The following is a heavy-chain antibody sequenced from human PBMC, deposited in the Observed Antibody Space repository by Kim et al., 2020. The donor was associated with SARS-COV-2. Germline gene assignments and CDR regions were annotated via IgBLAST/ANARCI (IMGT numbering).Heavy chain of an antibody. CDR2: INTNTGNP. Sequence: ASVKVSCKASGYTFTSYAMNWVRQAPGQGLEWMGWINTNTGNPTYAQGFTGRFVFSLGTSVSTAYLQISSLKAEDTAVYYCARGIAAAGTDSSGWSIYFDYWGQGTLVTVSS. CDR1: GYTFTSYA. CDR3: ARGIAAAGTDSSGWSIYFDY. J-gene: IGHJ4*02. D-gene: IGHD6-13*01. V-gene: IGHV7-4-1*02.